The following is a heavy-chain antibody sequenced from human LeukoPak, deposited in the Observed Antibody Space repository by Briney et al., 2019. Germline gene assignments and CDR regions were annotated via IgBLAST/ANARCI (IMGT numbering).Heavy chain of an antibody. CDR1: GFNFSNYA. CDR3: AKGRISGYLDY. CDR2: ISSSGATT. J-gene: IGHJ4*02. D-gene: IGHD2-15*01. Sequence: AGGSLRLCCAASGFNFSNYALSWVRQAPGKGLEWISSISSSGATTYYADSVKGRFTISRDNSKSTLSLQMNSLRAEDTAVYYCAKGRISGYLDYWGQGTLVTVSS. V-gene: IGHV3-23*01.